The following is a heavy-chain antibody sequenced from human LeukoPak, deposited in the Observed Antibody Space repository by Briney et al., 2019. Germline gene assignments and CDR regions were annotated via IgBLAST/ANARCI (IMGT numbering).Heavy chain of an antibody. D-gene: IGHD3-22*01. CDR2: INQDRGEI. V-gene: IGHV3-7*03. J-gene: IGHJ4*02. Sequence: GGSLRLPCAASGFTFSNYWMTWVRQAPGKGLEWVASINQDRGEIHYVDSVRGRFTISRDNAKNSLSLQMSSLTAEDTAVYYCARGLYYESSGCFDYWGQGTLVTVSS. CDR3: ARGLYYESSGCFDY. CDR1: GFTFSNYW.